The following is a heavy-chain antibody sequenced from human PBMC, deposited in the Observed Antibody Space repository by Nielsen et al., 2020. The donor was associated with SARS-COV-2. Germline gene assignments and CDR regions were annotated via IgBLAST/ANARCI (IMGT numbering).Heavy chain of an antibody. D-gene: IGHD3-16*01. Sequence: GGSLRLSCAASGFAFGFYDMNWVRQALGKGLEWISHIRSSGSAIYYADSVRGRFTISRDNDKKSLYLEMNSLRGDDTAIYYCARDRPGPGDNSYYGMDVWGQGTTVTVSS. CDR3: ARDRPGPGDNSYYGMDV. CDR1: GFAFGFYD. CDR2: IRSSGSAI. V-gene: IGHV3-48*03. J-gene: IGHJ6*02.